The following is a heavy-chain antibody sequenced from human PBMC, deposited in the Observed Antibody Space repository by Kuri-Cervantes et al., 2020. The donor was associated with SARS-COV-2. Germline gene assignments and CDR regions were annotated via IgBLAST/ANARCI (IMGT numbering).Heavy chain of an antibody. CDR1: GYTFTSYG. V-gene: IGHV1-18*04. J-gene: IGHJ4*02. CDR3: ARVRKITGTTPDY. CDR2: ISAYNGNT. D-gene: IGHD1-7*01. Sequence: ASVNVSCKASGYTFTSYGITWVRQAPGQGLEWMGWISAYNGNTNYAQKLQGRVTMTTDTSTSTAYMEMRSLRSDDTAVYYCARVRKITGTTPDYWGQGTLVTVSS.